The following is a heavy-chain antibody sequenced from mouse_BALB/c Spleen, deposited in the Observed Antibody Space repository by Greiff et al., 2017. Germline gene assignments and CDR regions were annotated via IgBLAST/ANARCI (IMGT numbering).Heavy chain of an antibody. Sequence: EVQLQQSGAELVKPGASVKLSCTASGFNIKDTYMHWVKQRPEQGLEWIGRIDPANGNTKYDPKFQGKATITADTSSNTAYLQLSSLTSEDTAVYYCARGDYDPPGAYWGQGTLVTVSA. CDR3: ARGDYDPPGAY. CDR2: IDPANGNT. V-gene: IGHV14-3*02. CDR1: GFNIKDTY. J-gene: IGHJ3*01. D-gene: IGHD2-4*01.